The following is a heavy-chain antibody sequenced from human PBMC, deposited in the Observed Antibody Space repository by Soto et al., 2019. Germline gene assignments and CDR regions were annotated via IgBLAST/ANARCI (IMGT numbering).Heavy chain of an antibody. V-gene: IGHV3-30-3*01. CDR1: RFTFTTYA. D-gene: IGHD6-19*01. Sequence: GGSLRLSCAASRFTFTTYAMNWVRQAPGKGLEWVALMSSDGTNEHYADSVRGRFTVSRDNSRNTLFLQMNNLRTDDTAVHYCARCGYISGWYCYFDFWGLGTLVTVSS. CDR2: MSSDGTNE. J-gene: IGHJ4*02. CDR3: ARCGYISGWYCYFDF.